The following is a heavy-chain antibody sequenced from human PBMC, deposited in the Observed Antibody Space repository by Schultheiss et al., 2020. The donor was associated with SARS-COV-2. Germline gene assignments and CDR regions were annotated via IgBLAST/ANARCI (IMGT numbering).Heavy chain of an antibody. Sequence: GGSLRLSCAASGFIFSSYAMHWVRQAPGKGLEWVAVIWYDGSNKYYADSVKGRFTISRDNSKNTLYLQMNSLRAEDTAVYYCASLSLLWFGETYYYYGMDVWGQGTTVTVSS. J-gene: IGHJ6*02. CDR1: GFIFSSYA. CDR3: ASLSLLWFGETYYYYGMDV. V-gene: IGHV3-33*08. CDR2: IWYDGSNK. D-gene: IGHD3-10*01.